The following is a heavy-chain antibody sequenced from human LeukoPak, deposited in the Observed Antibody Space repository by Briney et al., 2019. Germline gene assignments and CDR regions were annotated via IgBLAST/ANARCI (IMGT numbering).Heavy chain of an antibody. V-gene: IGHV4-38-2*01. Sequence: SETLSLTCAVSGYSISSGYYWGWIRPPPGKGLEGIGTIYHNGNTYYKPSPKSRLTISVDTSKNQFSLKLSSVTAADTAVYYCARVRYNYGDSDYWGQGTLVTVSS. CDR1: GYSISSGYY. CDR2: IYHNGNT. J-gene: IGHJ4*02. D-gene: IGHD5-18*01. CDR3: ARVRYNYGDSDY.